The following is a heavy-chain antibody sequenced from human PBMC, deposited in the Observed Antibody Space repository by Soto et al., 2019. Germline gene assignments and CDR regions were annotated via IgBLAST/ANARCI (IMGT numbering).Heavy chain of an antibody. D-gene: IGHD1-26*01. CDR1: GFNFSRYW. CDR2: SRPDTDDR. Sequence: VQLVESGGGLVQPGGSLRLSCTVSGFNFSRYWMNWVRQAPGKGLEWVANSRPDTDDRFHADSVRGRFGISRDNAKKSIFLQMNSLRVEDTAVYYCAREDGTFDYWGQGILVTVSS. V-gene: IGHV3-7*04. J-gene: IGHJ4*02. CDR3: AREDGTFDY.